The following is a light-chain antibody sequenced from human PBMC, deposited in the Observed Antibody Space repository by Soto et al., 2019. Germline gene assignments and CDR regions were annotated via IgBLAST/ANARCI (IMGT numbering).Light chain of an antibody. V-gene: IGKV3-11*01. J-gene: IGKJ1*01. CDR1: QSVSNY. CDR3: QQRSNWPPTWT. Sequence: EIVLTQSPGTLSLSPGERATLSCRASQSVSNYLAWYQQKPGQAPRLLIYDASNRATGIPARFSGSGSGTDFTLTISSLEPEDFAVYYCQQRSNWPPTWTFGQGTKVEIK. CDR2: DAS.